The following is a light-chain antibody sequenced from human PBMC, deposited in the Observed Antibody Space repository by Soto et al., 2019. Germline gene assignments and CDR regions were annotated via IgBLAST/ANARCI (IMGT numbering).Light chain of an antibody. J-gene: IGLJ1*01. CDR2: EVS. CDR3: SSYTSISTLV. V-gene: IGLV2-14*01. CDR1: STDVGGYNY. Sequence: QSALTQPASVSGSPGQSITISCTGTSTDVGGYNYVSWYQQYPGKAPKLMIYEVSNRPSGVPNRFSGSTAGNAASLTISGLQAEDEADYYCSSYTSISTLVFGAGTKLTVL.